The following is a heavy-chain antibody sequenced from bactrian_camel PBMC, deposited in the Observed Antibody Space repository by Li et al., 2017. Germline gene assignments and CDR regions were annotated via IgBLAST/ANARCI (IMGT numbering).Heavy chain of an antibody. CDR1: GWTYAMYC. J-gene: IGHJ6*01. D-gene: IGHD3*01. CDR3: AALRDQYDCYSDVWPHVGFGY. V-gene: IGHV3S63*01. Sequence: VQLVESGGGSVQAGGSLKLSCASSGWTYAMYCTGWFRQAPGKEREGIAFIDRNGVTTYADSVKGRFTISKDNGKNTLYLQMNSLKPEDTAMYYCAALRDQYDCYSDVWPHVGFGYWGQGTQVTVS. CDR2: IDRNGVT.